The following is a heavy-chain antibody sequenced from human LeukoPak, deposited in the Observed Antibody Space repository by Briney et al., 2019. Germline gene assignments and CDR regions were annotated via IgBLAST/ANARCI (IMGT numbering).Heavy chain of an antibody. V-gene: IGHV3-21*01. CDR3: ARDPSTYYYDSFIDY. D-gene: IGHD3-22*01. Sequence: GGSLRLSCAASGFTFSSYSMNWVRQAPGKGLEWVSSISSSSSYIYYADSVKGRFTISRDNAKNSLYLQMNSLRAEDTAVYYCARDPSTYYYDSFIDYWGQGTLVTASS. J-gene: IGHJ4*02. CDR2: ISSSSSYI. CDR1: GFTFSSYS.